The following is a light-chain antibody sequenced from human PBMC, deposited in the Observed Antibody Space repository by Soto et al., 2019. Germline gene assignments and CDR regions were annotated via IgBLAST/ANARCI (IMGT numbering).Light chain of an antibody. CDR2: DAS. Sequence: EIVLTQSPRTLPLSQRERATLSCTASQGVNSYLACYQQIPNQAPRHLIYDASHRATGIPARFSGTGAGTDVTLTSNSLEPGDFALYYWQQLSNWHPSLTFGGGTKVDIK. CDR1: QGVNSY. J-gene: IGKJ4*01. CDR3: QQLSNWHPSLT. V-gene: IGKV3D-11*01.